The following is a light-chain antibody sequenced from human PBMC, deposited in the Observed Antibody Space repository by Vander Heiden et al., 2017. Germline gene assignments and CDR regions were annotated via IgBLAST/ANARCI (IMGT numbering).Light chain of an antibody. V-gene: IGLV3-1*01. CDR3: QAWDSSTV. CDR1: KLGDKY. J-gene: IGLJ2*01. CDR2: QDS. Sequence: SYELTQPPSVSVSPGQTASITCSGDKLGDKYACWYQQKPGQSPVLVIYQDSKRPSGIPERFSGSTSGNTATLTISGTQAMDEADYYGQAWDSSTVFGGGTKLTVL.